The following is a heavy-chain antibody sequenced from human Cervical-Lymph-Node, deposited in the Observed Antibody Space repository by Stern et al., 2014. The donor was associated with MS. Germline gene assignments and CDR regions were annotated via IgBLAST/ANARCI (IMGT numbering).Heavy chain of an antibody. V-gene: IGHV3-11*01. CDR3: ANSIT. Sequence: VQLEESGGGLVKPGGSLRLSCAASGFTFSDYYMQWIRQAPGKGLEWISYINGSGSARYYADSVKGRFTISRDNAKKSLFLELNSLRADDTAVYYCANSITWGQGTLVAVST. CDR1: GFTFSDYY. J-gene: IGHJ4*02. D-gene: IGHD2/OR15-2a*01. CDR2: INGSGSAR.